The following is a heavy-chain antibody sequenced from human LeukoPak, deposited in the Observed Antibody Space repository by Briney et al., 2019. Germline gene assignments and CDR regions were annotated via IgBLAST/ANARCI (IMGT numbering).Heavy chain of an antibody. CDR2: IKQDGGEI. V-gene: IGHV3-7*03. Sequence: GGSLRLSCAASGFPFSSHGTSWVRQAPGKGLEWVANIKQDGGEIYYVDSVKGRFTISRDNSKNSLYLQMNSLRAEDTALYYCAKDGGYGDMITFGGVIVSYYMDVWGKGTTVTVSS. D-gene: IGHD3-16*02. J-gene: IGHJ6*03. CDR1: GFPFSSHG. CDR3: AKDGGYGDMITFGGVIVSYYMDV.